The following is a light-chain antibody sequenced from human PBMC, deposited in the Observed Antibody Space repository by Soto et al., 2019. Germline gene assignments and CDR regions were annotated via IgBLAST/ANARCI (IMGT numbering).Light chain of an antibody. J-gene: IGLJ1*01. CDR2: DVS. CDR1: SGDLGVYNY. Sequence: NSGDLGVYNYVSWFQQHPGKAPKLVVYDVSDRPSVVSYRFSGSKSGDTASLTISGLQAEDEAEYYCSSYTSSSTLYVFGPVTEVTVL. V-gene: IGLV2-14*04. CDR3: SSYTSSSTLYV.